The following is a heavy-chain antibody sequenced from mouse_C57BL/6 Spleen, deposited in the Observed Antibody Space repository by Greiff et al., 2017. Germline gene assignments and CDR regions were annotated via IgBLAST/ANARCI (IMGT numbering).Heavy chain of an antibody. J-gene: IGHJ4*01. Sequence: VQLQQSGPELVKPGASVKISCKASGYTFTDYYMNWVKQSHGKSLEWIGDINPNNGGTSYNQKFKGKATLTVDKSSSTAYMELRSLTSEDSAVYYCARSDVHYYAMDYWGQGTSVTVSS. CDR3: ARSDVHYYAMDY. V-gene: IGHV1-26*01. CDR2: INPNNGGT. CDR1: GYTFTDYY.